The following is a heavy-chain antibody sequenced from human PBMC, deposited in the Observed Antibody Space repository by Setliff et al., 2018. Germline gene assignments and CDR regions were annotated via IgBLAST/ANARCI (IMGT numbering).Heavy chain of an antibody. CDR2: IHYSGST. Sequence: PSETLSLTCTVSGDSISGDYWSWIRQPPGKGLEWIGFIHYSGSTNYNPSLKSRVTISLDTPKNQFSLRLSSVTAADTAAYYCARTRYGLGGRPYWGQGTLVTVSS. J-gene: IGHJ4*02. D-gene: IGHD2-15*01. V-gene: IGHV4-59*01. CDR3: ARTRYGLGGRPY. CDR1: GDSISGDY.